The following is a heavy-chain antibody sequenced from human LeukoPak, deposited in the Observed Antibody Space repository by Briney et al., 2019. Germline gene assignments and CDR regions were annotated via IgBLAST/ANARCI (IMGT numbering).Heavy chain of an antibody. J-gene: IGHJ3*02. Sequence: PSDTLSLTCTVSGGSISSYYWSWIRQPPGKGLEWIGYIYYSGRTNYNPSLKSRVTISVDTSKNQFSLKLSSVTAADTAVYYCARGAWDILTGYYPDAFDIWGQGTTVTVSS. CDR3: ARGAWDILTGYYPDAFDI. CDR2: IYYSGRT. V-gene: IGHV4-59*07. CDR1: GGSISSYY. D-gene: IGHD3-9*01.